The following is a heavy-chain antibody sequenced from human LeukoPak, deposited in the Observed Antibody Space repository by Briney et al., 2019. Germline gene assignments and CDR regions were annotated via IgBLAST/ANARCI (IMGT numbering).Heavy chain of an antibody. CDR2: IRSKAYGGTT. Sequence: PGGSLRLSCTTSGFTFGDYAMSWVRQAPGKGLEWVGFIRSKAYGGTTEYAASVKGRFTISRDDSKSIAYLQMNSLKTEDTAVYYCTRFQWFAELGGAFDIWGQGTMVTVSS. CDR1: GFTFGDYA. V-gene: IGHV3-49*04. D-gene: IGHD3-10*01. CDR3: TRFQWFAELGGAFDI. J-gene: IGHJ3*02.